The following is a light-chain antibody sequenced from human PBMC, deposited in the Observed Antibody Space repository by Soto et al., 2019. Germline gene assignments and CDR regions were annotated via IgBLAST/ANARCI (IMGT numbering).Light chain of an antibody. CDR1: QTISSC. V-gene: IGKV1-5*03. CDR3: LQDYTYPWT. Sequence: ITQSPATLSGPVEDRDTSPCRASQTISSCLAWYQQKPGKAPKLLIYKASTLKSGVPSRFSGSGSGTEFTLTISSLQPDDFATYFCLQDYTYPWTFGQGTMVAIK. CDR2: KAS. J-gene: IGKJ1*01.